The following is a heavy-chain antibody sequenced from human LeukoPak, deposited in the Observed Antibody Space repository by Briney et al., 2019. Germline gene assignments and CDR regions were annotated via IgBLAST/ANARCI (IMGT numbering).Heavy chain of an antibody. J-gene: IGHJ4*02. CDR1: GFTFSSYG. CDR3: AKDFYGDCSGPCFDY. CDR2: IRYDGSNK. V-gene: IGHV3-30*02. D-gene: IGHD2-21*02. Sequence: PGGSLSLYCAASGFTFSSYGMHWVRQAPGRGLEWVAFIRYDGSNKYYADSVKGRFTISRDNSKNTLYLQMNRLSAEDTAVYYCAKDFYGDCSGPCFDYWGQGTLVTVSS.